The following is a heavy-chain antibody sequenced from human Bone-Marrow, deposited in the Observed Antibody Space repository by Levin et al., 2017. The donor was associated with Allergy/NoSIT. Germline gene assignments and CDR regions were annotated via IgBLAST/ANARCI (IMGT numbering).Heavy chain of an antibody. V-gene: IGHV3-21*01. CDR2: ISSSSSYI. D-gene: IGHD1-20*01. Sequence: LSLTCAASGFTFSSYSMNWVRQAPGKGLEWVSSISSSSSYIYYADSVKGRFTISRDNAKNSLYLQMNSLRAEDTAVYYCARDPDNWNGPGYWGQGTLVTVSS. CDR1: GFTFSSYS. CDR3: ARDPDNWNGPGY. J-gene: IGHJ4*02.